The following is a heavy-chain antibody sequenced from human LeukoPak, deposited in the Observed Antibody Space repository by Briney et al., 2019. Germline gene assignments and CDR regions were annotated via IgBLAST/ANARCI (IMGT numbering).Heavy chain of an antibody. CDR3: ARGVGATHFDY. Sequence: PGGSLRLSCAAFGSTFSSYWMSWVRQAPGKGLEWVAIIKQDGTEKYYVDSVKGRFTISRDNAKNSLYLQMNSLRAEDTAVYYCARGVGATHFDYWGQGTLVTVSS. CDR1: GSTFSSYW. V-gene: IGHV3-7*04. CDR2: IKQDGTEK. J-gene: IGHJ4*02. D-gene: IGHD1-26*01.